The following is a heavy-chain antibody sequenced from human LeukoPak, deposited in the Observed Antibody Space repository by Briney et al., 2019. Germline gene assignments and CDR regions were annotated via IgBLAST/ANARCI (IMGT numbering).Heavy chain of an antibody. CDR1: GYTLTSYD. Sequence: ASVKVSCKASGYTLTSYDINWVRQATGQGLEWMGWMNPNSGRTGYAQNFQGRITITRNTSISTAYMELSSLRSEDTAVYYCTRETSSRSFDYWGQGTLVTVSS. V-gene: IGHV1-8*01. CDR3: TRETSSRSFDY. J-gene: IGHJ4*02. CDR2: MNPNSGRT.